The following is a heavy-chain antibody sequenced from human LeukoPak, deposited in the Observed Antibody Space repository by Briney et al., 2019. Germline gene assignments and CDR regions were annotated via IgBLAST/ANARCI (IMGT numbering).Heavy chain of an antibody. D-gene: IGHD5-18*01. CDR1: GYTFSNYG. J-gene: IGHJ4*02. CDR2: INAGNGNT. V-gene: IGHV1-3*01. Sequence: GASVKVSCKASGYTFSNYGISWVRQAPGQGLEWMGWINAGNGNTRYSQKFQDRVTITRDTSASTAYMELSSLRSEDTAVYYCARDGRGEYNYAYYSANDYWGQGTLVTVSS. CDR3: ARDGRGEYNYAYYSANDY.